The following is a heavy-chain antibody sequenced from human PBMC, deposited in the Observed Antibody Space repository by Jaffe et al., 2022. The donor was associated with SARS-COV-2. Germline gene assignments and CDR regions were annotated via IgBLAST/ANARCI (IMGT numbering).Heavy chain of an antibody. CDR1: GFTFSDYY. CDR3: ARGDYSNYEPQGDYYYGMDV. Sequence: QVQLVESGGGLVKPGGSLRLSCAASGFTFSDYYMSWIRQAPGKGLEWVSYISSSGSTIYYADSVKGRFTISRDNAKNSLYLQMNSLRAEDTAVYYCARGDYSNYEPQGDYYYGMDVWGQGTTVTVSS. J-gene: IGHJ6*02. CDR2: ISSSGSTI. V-gene: IGHV3-11*01. D-gene: IGHD4-4*01.